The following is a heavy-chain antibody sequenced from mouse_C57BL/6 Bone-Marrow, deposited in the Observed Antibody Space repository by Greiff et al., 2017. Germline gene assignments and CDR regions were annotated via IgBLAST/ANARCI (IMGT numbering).Heavy chain of an antibody. Sequence: EVKLVESGGGLVKPGGSLKLSCAASGFTFIDYGMHWVRQAPEKGLEWVAYISSGSSTIYYADTVKGRFTISRDNAKNTLFLQMTSLRSEDTAMYYCARNYYGTHWYFDVWGTGTTVTVSS. CDR3: ARNYYGTHWYFDV. J-gene: IGHJ1*03. CDR1: GFTFIDYG. CDR2: ISSGSSTI. V-gene: IGHV5-17*01. D-gene: IGHD1-1*01.